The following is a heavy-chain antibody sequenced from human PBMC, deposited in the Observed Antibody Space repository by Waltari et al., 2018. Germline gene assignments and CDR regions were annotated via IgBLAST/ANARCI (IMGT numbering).Heavy chain of an antibody. CDR1: GGTFSSYA. Sequence: QVQLVQSGAEVKKPGSSVKVSCKASGGTFSSYALSWVRQAPGPGLEWMGGIIPIFGTANYAQKFQGRVTITADKSTSTAYMELSSLRSEDTAVYYCAREFADYYDSSGYSEADYWGQGTLVTVSS. CDR2: IIPIFGTA. CDR3: AREFADYYDSSGYSEADY. V-gene: IGHV1-69*14. D-gene: IGHD3-22*01. J-gene: IGHJ4*02.